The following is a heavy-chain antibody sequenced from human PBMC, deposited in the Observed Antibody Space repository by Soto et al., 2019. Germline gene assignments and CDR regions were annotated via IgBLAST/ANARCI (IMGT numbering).Heavy chain of an antibody. J-gene: IGHJ6*02. V-gene: IGHV1-69*13. CDR3: ARGIAAAVFVYGMDV. Sequence: SVKVSCKASGGTFSSYAISWVRQAPGQGLEWMGGIIPIFGTANYAQKFQGRVTITADESTSTAYMELSRLRSEDTAVYYCARGIAAAVFVYGMDVWGQGTTVTVSS. CDR1: GGTFSSYA. D-gene: IGHD6-13*01. CDR2: IIPIFGTA.